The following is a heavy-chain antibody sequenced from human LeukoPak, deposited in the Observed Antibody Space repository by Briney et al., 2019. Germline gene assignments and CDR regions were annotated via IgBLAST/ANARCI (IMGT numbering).Heavy chain of an antibody. CDR3: ARGRRVVVPAAITWFDP. Sequence: PSETLSLTCAAYGGSFSGYYWSWIRQPPGKGLEWIGEINHSGSTNYKPSPKSRVTISVDTSKNQFSLKLSSVTAADTAVYYCARGRRVVVPAAITWFDPWGQGTLVTVSS. CDR1: GGSFSGYY. V-gene: IGHV4-34*01. CDR2: INHSGST. D-gene: IGHD2-2*01. J-gene: IGHJ5*02.